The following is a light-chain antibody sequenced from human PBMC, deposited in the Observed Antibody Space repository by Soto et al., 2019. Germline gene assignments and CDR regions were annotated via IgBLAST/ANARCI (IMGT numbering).Light chain of an antibody. CDR3: QQYGSSPLIS. Sequence: VLTQSPGTLSLSPGESATLSCRASQTVSITYLTWYQQKPGQAPSLLIFGASKRATGIPDRFSGSGSGRDFTLTISGLEPEDFAVYYCQQYGSSPLISFGQGTRLEIK. J-gene: IGKJ5*01. CDR2: GAS. V-gene: IGKV3-20*01. CDR1: QTVSITY.